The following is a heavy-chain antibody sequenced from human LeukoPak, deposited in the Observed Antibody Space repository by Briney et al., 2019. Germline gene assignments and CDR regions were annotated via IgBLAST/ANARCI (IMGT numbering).Heavy chain of an antibody. D-gene: IGHD3-22*01. CDR1: GFAFSRYA. CDR3: ARDQGSSGYYIEYFQH. V-gene: IGHV3-64*01. CDR2: ISTNGGST. Sequence: GGSLRLSCAASGFAFSRYALHWVRQAPGKGLEYVSSISTNGGSTYYANSVKGRFTISRDNSKNTLFLQLGSLRAEDTAVYYCARDQGSSGYYIEYFQHWGQGTLVTLSS. J-gene: IGHJ1*01.